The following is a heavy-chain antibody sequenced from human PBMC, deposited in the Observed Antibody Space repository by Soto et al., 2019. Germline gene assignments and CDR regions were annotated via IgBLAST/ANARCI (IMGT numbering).Heavy chain of an antibody. CDR2: IYWDDDK. D-gene: IGHD3-22*01. CDR1: GFSLTASPVG. Sequence: QITLKESGPTLLTPTQTLALTCTFSGFSLTASPVGVGWIRQSPGKALEWLALIYWDDDKRYNPSLKSRLTNNKDTPKNQGVLKMTSVDPVDTPTYYCAHRRSRGDGKGGYFDFGGRGPLFTVP. V-gene: IGHV2-5*02. J-gene: IGHJ4*02. CDR3: AHRRSRGDGKGGYFDF.